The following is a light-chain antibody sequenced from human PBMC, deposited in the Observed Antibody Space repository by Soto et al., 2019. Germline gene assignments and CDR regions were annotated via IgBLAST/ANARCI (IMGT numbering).Light chain of an antibody. J-gene: IGKJ3*01. CDR3: QHYGTSAL. V-gene: IGKV3-20*01. Sequence: EIVLTQSPGTLSLSPGERATLSCRASQSVSDMYLAWYHQKPGQAPRLLIYASNRSTGIPDRFSGSGSGTDFNLTISRLEPEAFAVYYCQHYGTSALFGPGTKVEIK. CDR1: QSVSDMY. CDR2: AS.